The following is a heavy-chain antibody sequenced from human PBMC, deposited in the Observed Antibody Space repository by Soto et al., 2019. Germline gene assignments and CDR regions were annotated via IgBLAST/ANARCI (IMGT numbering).Heavy chain of an antibody. Sequence: QVQLVQSGAEVEKPGASVKVSCKASGFNFITYGINSVRQAPGQGLEWMGWISAYNGNTNYAQKLQGRVTMTTDTSTTTAYMELRSLRSDDTAVYYCARGYCSGGSCPYGVDVWGQGTTVTVSS. CDR2: ISAYNGNT. D-gene: IGHD2-15*01. V-gene: IGHV1-18*01. CDR3: ARGYCSGGSCPYGVDV. CDR1: GFNFITYG. J-gene: IGHJ6*02.